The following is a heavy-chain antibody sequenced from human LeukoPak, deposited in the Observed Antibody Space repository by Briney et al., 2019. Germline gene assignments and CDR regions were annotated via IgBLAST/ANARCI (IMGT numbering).Heavy chain of an antibody. CDR2: IRSDGGNI. Sequence: GGSLRLSCAASGFIFSHYYMHWVRQAPGKGLVWVSRIRSDGGNIGYAGSVKGRFTISRDNAKNTLYLQMNSLRGEDTAVYYCVREYPDCGGDCLAYWGQGTLVTVSS. V-gene: IGHV3-74*01. D-gene: IGHD2-21*02. CDR1: GFIFSHYY. J-gene: IGHJ4*02. CDR3: VREYPDCGGDCLAY.